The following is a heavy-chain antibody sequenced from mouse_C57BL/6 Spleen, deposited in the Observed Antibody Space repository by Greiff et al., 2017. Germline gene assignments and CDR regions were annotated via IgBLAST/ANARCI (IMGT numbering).Heavy chain of an antibody. CDR1: GYSITSGYD. CDR2: ISYSGST. V-gene: IGHV3-1*01. Sequence: EVKLVESGPGMVKPSQSLSLTCTVTGYSITSGYDWHWIRHFPGNKLEWMGYISYSGSTNYNPSLKSRISITHDTSKNHFFLKLNSVTTEDTATYYCAREGTMATTGGAFDYWGQGTTLTVSS. CDR3: AREGTMATTGGAFDY. D-gene: IGHD2-2*01. J-gene: IGHJ2*01.